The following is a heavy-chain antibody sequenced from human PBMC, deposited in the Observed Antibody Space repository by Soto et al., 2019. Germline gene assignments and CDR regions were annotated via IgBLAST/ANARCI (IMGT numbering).Heavy chain of an antibody. CDR2: IYHTETT. D-gene: IGHD4-17*01. Sequence: LSLTCAVSGDSVSSSFWWTWVRQPPGKGLEWIGEIYHTETTNYAPSLKSRVTISLDKSMNQFSLRFNSVTPADTAVYYCARYDFGTFDNWGQGIRVTVSS. J-gene: IGHJ4*02. V-gene: IGHV4-4*02. CDR1: GDSVSSSFW. CDR3: ARYDFGTFDN.